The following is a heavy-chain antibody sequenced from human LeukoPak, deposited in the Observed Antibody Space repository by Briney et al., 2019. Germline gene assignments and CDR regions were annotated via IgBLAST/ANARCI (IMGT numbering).Heavy chain of an antibody. D-gene: IGHD3/OR15-3a*01. Sequence: GGSLRLSCAASGFTFSSYAMSWVRQAPGKGPEWVSAISGSGGSTYDADSVKGRFTISRDNSKNTLYLQMNSLRAEDTAVYYCAKHGPAGTDYFDYWGQGTLVTVSS. CDR3: AKHGPAGTDYFDY. CDR1: GFTFSSYA. V-gene: IGHV3-23*01. J-gene: IGHJ4*02. CDR2: ISGSGGST.